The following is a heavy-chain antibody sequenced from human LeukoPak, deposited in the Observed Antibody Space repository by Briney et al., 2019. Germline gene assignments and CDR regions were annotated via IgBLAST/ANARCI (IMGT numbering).Heavy chain of an antibody. CDR1: GGSFSSTTYY. CDR2: VYYSGST. J-gene: IGHJ4*02. V-gene: IGHV4-39*01. CDR3: ARQYYDSSGYYPWYFDY. Sequence: SETLSLTCTVSGGSFSSTTYYWGWIRQPPGQGLEWIGRVYYSGSTYYNQSLKSRVTISVDTSKNQFSLKLTSVTAADTAVYYCARQYYDSSGYYPWYFDYWGQGTLVTVSS. D-gene: IGHD3-22*01.